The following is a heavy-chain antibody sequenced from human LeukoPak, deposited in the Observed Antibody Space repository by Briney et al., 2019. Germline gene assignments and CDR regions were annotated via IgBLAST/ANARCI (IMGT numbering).Heavy chain of an antibody. CDR2: TGSSGGDT. CDR3: AKGISIAVAGTENFDY. J-gene: IGHJ4*02. CDR1: GFTFSNYA. D-gene: IGHD6-19*01. Sequence: GGSLRLSCAASGFTFSNYAMSWVRQAPGKGLEWVSSTGSSGGDTYYADSVKGRFTISRDNSKSTLFLQMNSLRAEDTAVYYCAKGISIAVAGTENFDYWGQGTLVTVSS. V-gene: IGHV3-23*01.